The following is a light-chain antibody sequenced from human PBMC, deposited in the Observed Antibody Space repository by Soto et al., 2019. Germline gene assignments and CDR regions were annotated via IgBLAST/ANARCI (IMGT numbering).Light chain of an antibody. J-gene: IGLJ1*01. V-gene: IGLV2-8*01. Sequence: QSVLTQPPSASGSPGPSVTISCTGTSSDVGGCKFVSWYQQYPGKAPKLIIYEVSKRPPGVPDRFSGSKSGNTASLTVSGLQDEDEADYYCSSCAGSNNPYVFGTGTKVTVL. CDR2: EVS. CDR3: SSCAGSNNPYV. CDR1: SSDVGGCKF.